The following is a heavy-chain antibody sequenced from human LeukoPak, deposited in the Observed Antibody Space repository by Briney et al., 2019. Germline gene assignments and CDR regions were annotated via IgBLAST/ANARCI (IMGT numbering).Heavy chain of an antibody. CDR1: GFTFSDHY. V-gene: IGHV3-72*01. D-gene: IGHD3-10*01. J-gene: IGHJ6*03. Sequence: GGSLRLSCAASGFTFSDHYMDWVRQAPGKGLEWVGRTRNKANSYTTEYAASVKGRFTISRDDSKNSLYLQMNSLRAEDTAVYYCARRSAYGSGSNYYYYYMDVWGKGTTVTVSS. CDR2: TRNKANSYTT. CDR3: ARRSAYGSGSNYYYYYMDV.